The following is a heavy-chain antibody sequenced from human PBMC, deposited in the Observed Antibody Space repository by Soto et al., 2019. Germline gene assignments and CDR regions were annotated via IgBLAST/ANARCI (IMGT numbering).Heavy chain of an antibody. CDR1: GFTFSSYA. V-gene: IGHV3-23*01. D-gene: IGHD3-22*01. CDR3: AKELKNNKYYYDSSGSNWFDP. Sequence: PGGSLRLSCAASGFTFSSYAMSWVRQAPGKGLEWVSAISGSGGSTYYADSVKGRFTISRDNSKNTLYLQMNSLRAEDTAVYYCAKELKNNKYYYDSSGSNWFDPWGQGTLVTVSS. CDR2: ISGSGGST. J-gene: IGHJ5*02.